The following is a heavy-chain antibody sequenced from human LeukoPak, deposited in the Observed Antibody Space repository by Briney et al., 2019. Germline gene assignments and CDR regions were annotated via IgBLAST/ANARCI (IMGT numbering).Heavy chain of an antibody. J-gene: IGHJ4*02. Sequence: SETLSLTCTVSGGSISSYYWSWIRQPPGKGLEWIGYIYYSGSTSYNPSLKSRVTISVDTSKSQFSLKLSSVIAADTAVYYCARRTYSSGFDYIDYWGQGTLVTVSS. CDR1: GGSISSYY. CDR2: IYYSGST. D-gene: IGHD6-19*01. CDR3: ARRTYSSGFDYIDY. V-gene: IGHV4-59*08.